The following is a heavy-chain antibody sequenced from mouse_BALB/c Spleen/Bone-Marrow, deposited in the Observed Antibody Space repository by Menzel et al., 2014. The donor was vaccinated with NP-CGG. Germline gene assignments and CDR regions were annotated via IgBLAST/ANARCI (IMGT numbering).Heavy chain of an antibody. D-gene: IGHD2-1*01. CDR1: GFTFSSYG. Sequence: EVQLVESGGGLVQPGGSLKLSCAASGFTFSSYGMSWVRQTPDKRLELVASINSNGGSTYFPDSVKGRFTISRDNAKNTLALQMSSLKSEDTAMYYCARGNYGNYVDYFDYWGQGTTLTVFS. CDR3: ARGNYGNYVDYFDY. CDR2: INSNGGST. J-gene: IGHJ2*01. V-gene: IGHV5-6-3*01.